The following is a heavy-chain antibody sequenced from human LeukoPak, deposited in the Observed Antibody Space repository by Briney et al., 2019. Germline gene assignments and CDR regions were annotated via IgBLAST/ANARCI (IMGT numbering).Heavy chain of an antibody. Sequence: GSLRLSCAASEFTFNDYGMSLVRQGPGKGLELVSGINWNGGTTGYADYVRGRFTISRANAKNSLYLQMNSLRAEDTALYYCARDKHYYDSSNYVWGQGTLVTVSS. V-gene: IGHV3-20*04. CDR2: INWNGGTT. J-gene: IGHJ4*02. D-gene: IGHD3-22*01. CDR3: ARDKHYYDSSNYV. CDR1: EFTFNDYG.